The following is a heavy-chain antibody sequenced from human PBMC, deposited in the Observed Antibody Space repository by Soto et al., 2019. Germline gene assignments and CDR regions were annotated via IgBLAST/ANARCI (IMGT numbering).Heavy chain of an antibody. CDR3: ARDAVAAQGLDY. CDR1: GFTFSDYY. J-gene: IGHJ4*02. V-gene: IGHV3-11*01. D-gene: IGHD6-6*01. CDR2: ISSSGSTI. Sequence: GGALRLSCAASGFTFSDYYISWIRQAPGKGLEWVSYISSSGSTIYYADSVKGRFTISRDNAKNSLYLQMNSLRAEDTAVYYCARDAVAAQGLDYWGQGTLVTVSS.